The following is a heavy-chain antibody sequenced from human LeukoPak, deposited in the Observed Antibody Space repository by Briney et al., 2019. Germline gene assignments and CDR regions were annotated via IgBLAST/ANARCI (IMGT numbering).Heavy chain of an antibody. Sequence: PGGSLRLSCAASGFTFSSYSMNWVRQAPGKGLEWVSSISSSSSYIYYADSVKGRFTISRDNAKNSLYLQMNSLRAEDTAVYYCARDRGLLVVRGVDPNWFDPWGQGTLVTVSS. CDR1: GFTFSSYS. CDR2: ISSSSSYI. V-gene: IGHV3-21*01. CDR3: ARDRGLLVVRGVDPNWFDP. J-gene: IGHJ5*02. D-gene: IGHD3-10*01.